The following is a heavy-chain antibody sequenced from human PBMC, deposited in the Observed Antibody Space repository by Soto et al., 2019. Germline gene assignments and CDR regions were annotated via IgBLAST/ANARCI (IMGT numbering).Heavy chain of an antibody. D-gene: IGHD2-21*02. CDR3: ARSIVVVTALDY. CDR1: GYTFTSYA. V-gene: IGHV1-3*05. Sequence: QVQLVQSGAEEKKPGASVKVSCKASGYTFTSYAMHWVRQAPGQRLEWMGWINAGNGNTKYSQKFQGRVTITRATSASTAYMELSSLRSEDTAVYYCARSIVVVTALDYWGQGTLVTVYS. J-gene: IGHJ4*02. CDR2: INAGNGNT.